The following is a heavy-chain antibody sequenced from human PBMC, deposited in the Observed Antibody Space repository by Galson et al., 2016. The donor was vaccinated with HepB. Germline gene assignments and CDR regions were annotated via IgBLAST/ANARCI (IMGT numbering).Heavy chain of an antibody. CDR1: GFTLRSYA. Sequence: SLRLSCAASGFTLRSYAVSWVRQAPGKGLEWVSVSSGNGGSTYYADSVKGRFTISRDNSKNTLELQMNSLRAEDTAVYYCAKDPSLDYGDTKPYWHFDLWGRGTLVTVSS. J-gene: IGHJ2*01. D-gene: IGHD4-17*01. CDR3: AKDPSLDYGDTKPYWHFDL. V-gene: IGHV3-23*01. CDR2: SSGNGGST.